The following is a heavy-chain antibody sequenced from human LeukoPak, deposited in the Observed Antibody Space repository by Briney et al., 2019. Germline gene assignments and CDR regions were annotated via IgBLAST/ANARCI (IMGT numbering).Heavy chain of an antibody. J-gene: IGHJ5*02. CDR1: GGTFISYA. V-gene: IGHV1-69*01. Sequence: SVKVCCKASGGTFISYAISWVRQAPGQGLEWMGGIIPIFGTANYAQKFQGRVTITADESTSTAYMELSSLRSEDTAVYYCHYYDSSGYYERSGWFDPWGQGTLVTVSS. CDR2: IIPIFGTA. D-gene: IGHD3-22*01. CDR3: HYYDSSGYYERSGWFDP.